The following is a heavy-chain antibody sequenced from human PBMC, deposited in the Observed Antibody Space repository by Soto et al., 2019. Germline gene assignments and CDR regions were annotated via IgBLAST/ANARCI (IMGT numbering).Heavy chain of an antibody. D-gene: IGHD3-10*01. CDR3: AKDRLARGSDPRFDP. J-gene: IGHJ5*02. CDR2: ISATGDNT. V-gene: IGHV3-23*01. Sequence: PGGSLRLSCAASGITFSSYAMSWVRQAPGKGLEWVSTISATGDNTFYTNSVKGRLTISRDNSKNTLYLQLNSLRAEDTAVYYCAKDRLARGSDPRFDPWGQGTLVTVSS. CDR1: GITFSSYA.